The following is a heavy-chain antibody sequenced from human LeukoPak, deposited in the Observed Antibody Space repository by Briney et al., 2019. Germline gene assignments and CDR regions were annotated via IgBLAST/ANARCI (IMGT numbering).Heavy chain of an antibody. CDR1: GYSFTSYN. CDR2: IKPSGGNT. V-gene: IGHV1-46*01. CDR3: AKDLAWGYCSGGSCYSFTPQPFDY. D-gene: IGHD2-15*01. J-gene: IGHJ4*02. Sequence: ASVKVSCKTSGYSFTSYNLHWVRQAPGQRLEWMGIIKPSGGNTNYAQKFQGRVTMTRDTSTSTVYMELSSLKSEDTAVYYCAKDLAWGYCSGGSCYSFTPQPFDYWGQGTLVTVSS.